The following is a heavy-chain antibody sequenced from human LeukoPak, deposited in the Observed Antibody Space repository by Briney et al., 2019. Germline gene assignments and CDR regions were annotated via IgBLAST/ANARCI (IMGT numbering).Heavy chain of an antibody. CDR3: ATIKRGNIFGYFDF. V-gene: IGHV4-59*11. J-gene: IGHJ4*02. D-gene: IGHD5-18*01. CDR1: GGSISSHY. CDR2: LYDYGRT. Sequence: PSETLSLTCTVSGGSISSHYWSRIRQPPGKGLEWIGYLYDYGRTKHNPSLNSRLTLSADTSKNQFSLRLSSVTAADTAVYFCATIKRGNIFGYFDFWGQGILAAVSS.